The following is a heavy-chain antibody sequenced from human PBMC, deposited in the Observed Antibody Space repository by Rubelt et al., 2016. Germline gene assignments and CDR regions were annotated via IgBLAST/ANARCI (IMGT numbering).Heavy chain of an antibody. CDR3: AKGTGPRRGGTDY. CDR2: ISGSGGST. J-gene: IGHJ4*02. Sequence: CAASGFTFSSYWMHWVRQAPGKGLVWVSAISGSGGSTYYADSVKGRFTISRDNSKNTLYLQMNSLRAEDTAVYYCAKGTGPRRGGTDYWGQGTLVTVSS. D-gene: IGHD3/OR15-3a*01. CDR1: GFTFSSYW. V-gene: IGHV3-23*01.